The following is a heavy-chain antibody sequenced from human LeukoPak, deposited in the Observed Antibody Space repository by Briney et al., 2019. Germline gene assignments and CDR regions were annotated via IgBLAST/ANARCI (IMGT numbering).Heavy chain of an antibody. CDR1: GFTFSNYA. Sequence: GGSLRLSCSVSGFTFSNYAMSWVRQAPGKGLEWVSSISVGGGDTFASDSVKGRFTTTRENSKNTLYLQMTGLRVEDTAVYFCAKLNLGEMAYFDSWGQGTLVTVSS. CDR3: AKLNLGEMAYFDS. J-gene: IGHJ4*02. D-gene: IGHD3-16*01. V-gene: IGHV3-23*01. CDR2: ISVGGGDT.